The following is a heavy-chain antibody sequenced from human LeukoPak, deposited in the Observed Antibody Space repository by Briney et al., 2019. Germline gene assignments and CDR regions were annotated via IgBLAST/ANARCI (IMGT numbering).Heavy chain of an antibody. D-gene: IGHD6-6*01. V-gene: IGHV1-8*03. Sequence: GASVKVSCKASGYTFTGYYMHWVRQATGQGLEWMGWMNPNSGNTGYAQKFQGRVTITRNTSISTAYMELSSLRSEDTAVYYCASGSIGYYYMDVWGKGTTVTVSS. CDR2: MNPNSGNT. J-gene: IGHJ6*03. CDR3: ASGSIGYYYMDV. CDR1: GYTFTGYY.